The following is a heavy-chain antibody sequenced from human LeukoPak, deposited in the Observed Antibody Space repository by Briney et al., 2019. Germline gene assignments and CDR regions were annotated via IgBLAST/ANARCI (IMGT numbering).Heavy chain of an antibody. V-gene: IGHV4-34*01. CDR1: GGFFSGYY. CDR2: INHSGST. D-gene: IGHD3-3*01. CDR3: ARGRSFHRGAFDI. J-gene: IGHJ3*02. Sequence: SETLSLTCAVYGGFFSGYYWSWIRQPPGKGLEWIGEINHSGSTNYNPSLKSRVTISVDTSKNQFSLKLSSVTAADTAVYYCARGRSFHRGAFDIWGQGTMVTVSS.